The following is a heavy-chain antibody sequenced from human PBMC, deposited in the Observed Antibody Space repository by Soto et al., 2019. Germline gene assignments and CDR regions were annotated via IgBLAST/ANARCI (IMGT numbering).Heavy chain of an antibody. CDR3: ARLTKWALLRGWTGKDY. J-gene: IGHJ4*02. D-gene: IGHD1-26*01. Sequence: PGESLKISCKGSGYSFTSYWISWVRQMPGKGLEWMGRIDPSDSYTNYSPSFQGHVTISADKSISTAYLQWSSLKASDTAMYYCARLTKWALLRGWTGKDYWGQGTLVTVSS. V-gene: IGHV5-10-1*01. CDR2: IDPSDSYT. CDR1: GYSFTSYW.